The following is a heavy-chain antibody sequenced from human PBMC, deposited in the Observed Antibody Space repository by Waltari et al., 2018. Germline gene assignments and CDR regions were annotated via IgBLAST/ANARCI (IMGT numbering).Heavy chain of an antibody. Sequence: QVQLVQSGAEVKKPGASVKVSCKASGYTFTSYAMHWVRQAPGQRLEWMGWINAGNGNTKDSQKFQGRFTITRDTSASTAYMELSSLRSEDTAVYYCARGRGGSYTGGYWGQGTLVTVSS. V-gene: IGHV1-3*01. CDR3: ARGRGGSYTGGY. J-gene: IGHJ4*02. CDR1: GYTFTSYA. D-gene: IGHD1-26*01. CDR2: INAGNGNT.